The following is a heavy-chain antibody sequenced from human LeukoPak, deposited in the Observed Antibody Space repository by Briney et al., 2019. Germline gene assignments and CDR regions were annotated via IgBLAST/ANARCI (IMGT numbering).Heavy chain of an antibody. CDR3: ARAAPDYYDSSGYYGD. CDR2: IYYSGST. J-gene: IGHJ4*02. CDR1: GGSISSGGYY. Sequence: PSEILSLTCTVSGGSISSGGYYWSWIRQHPGKGLEWIGYIYYSGSTYYNPSLKSRVTISVDTSKNQFSLKLSSVTAADTAVYYCARAAPDYYDSSGYYGDWGQGTLVTVSS. D-gene: IGHD3-22*01. V-gene: IGHV4-31*03.